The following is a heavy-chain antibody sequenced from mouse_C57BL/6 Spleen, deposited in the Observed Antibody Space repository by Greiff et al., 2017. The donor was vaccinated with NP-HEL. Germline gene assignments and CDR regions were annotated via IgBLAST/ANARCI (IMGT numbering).Heavy chain of an antibody. V-gene: IGHV1-18*01. J-gene: IGHJ1*03. CDR3: ARLTYGSSYWYFDV. CDR1: GYTFTDYN. Sequence: VQLQQSGPELVKPGASVKIPCKASGYTFTDYNMDWVKQSHGKSLEWIGDINPNNGGTIYNQKFKGKATLTVDKSSSTAYMELRSLTSEDTAVYYCARLTYGSSYWYFDVWGTGTTVTVSS. CDR2: INPNNGGT. D-gene: IGHD1-1*01.